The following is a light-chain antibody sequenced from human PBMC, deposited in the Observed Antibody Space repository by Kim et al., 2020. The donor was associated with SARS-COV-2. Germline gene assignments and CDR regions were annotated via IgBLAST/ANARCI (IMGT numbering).Light chain of an antibody. J-gene: IGKJ1*01. CDR2: GAS. Sequence: SRGKGATLTCMSSRSVSIITFAWYHRNPGRAPRPLIYGASSRATGIPAGFSGSGSGTDFSLTISSLEPEDFAVYYCQQYGSSRWTFGQGTKVDIK. CDR1: RSVSIIT. CDR3: QQYGSSRWT. V-gene: IGKV3-20*01.